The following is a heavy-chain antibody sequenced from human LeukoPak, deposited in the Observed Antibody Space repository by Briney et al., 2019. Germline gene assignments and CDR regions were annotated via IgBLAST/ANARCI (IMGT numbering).Heavy chain of an antibody. CDR2: INPNSGGT. CDR1: GYTFTGYY. D-gene: IGHD3-3*01. CDR3: AQYTPNEEYDFWSGYYWRGGNWFDP. V-gene: IGHV1-2*02. Sequence: ASVKVSCKASGYTFTGYYMHWVRQAPGQGLEWMGWINPNSGGTNYAQKFQGRVTMTRDTSISTAYMELSRLRSDDTAVYYCAQYTPNEEYDFWSGYYWRGGNWFDPWGQGTLVTVSS. J-gene: IGHJ5*02.